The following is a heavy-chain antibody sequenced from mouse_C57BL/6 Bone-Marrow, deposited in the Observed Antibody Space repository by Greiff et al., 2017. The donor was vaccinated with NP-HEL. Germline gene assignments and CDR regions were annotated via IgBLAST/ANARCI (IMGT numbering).Heavy chain of an antibody. J-gene: IGHJ1*03. V-gene: IGHV5-12*01. Sequence: EVHLVESGGGLVQPGGSLKLSCAASGFTFSDYYMYWVRQTPEKRLEWVAYISNGGGSTYYPDTVKGRFTISRDNAKNTLYLQMSRLKSEDTAMYYCARGTTVVATVHWYFDVWGTGTTVTVSS. D-gene: IGHD1-1*01. CDR2: ISNGGGST. CDR1: GFTFSDYY. CDR3: ARGTTVVATVHWYFDV.